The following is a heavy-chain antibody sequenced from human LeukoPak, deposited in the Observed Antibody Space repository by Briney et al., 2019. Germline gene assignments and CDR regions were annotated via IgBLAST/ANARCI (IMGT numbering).Heavy chain of an antibody. J-gene: IGHJ5*02. CDR2: ITSRSSYI. Sequence: GGSLRLSCPASGFTFSIYSMNWVRQAPGKGLEWVSSITSRSSYIYYADSVKGRFTVSRDNAKNSVYLQMNSLRAEDTAVYYCARGQGAYCSGGSCYTGYFDPWGQGTLVTVSS. CDR1: GFTFSIYS. V-gene: IGHV3-21*01. D-gene: IGHD2-15*01. CDR3: ARGQGAYCSGGSCYTGYFDP.